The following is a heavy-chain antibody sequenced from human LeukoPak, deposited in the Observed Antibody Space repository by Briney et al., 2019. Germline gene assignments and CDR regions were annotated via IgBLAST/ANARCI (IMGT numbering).Heavy chain of an antibody. D-gene: IGHD6-13*01. J-gene: IGHJ6*02. CDR3: VKDSSSWLHRYYYYGMDV. Sequence: GGSLRLSCAASGFTFSSYAMSWVRQAPGKGLEWVSAISGSGGSTYYADSVKGRFTISRDNSKNTLYLQMNSLRAEDTAVYYCVKDSSSWLHRYYYYGMDVWGQGTTVTVSS. CDR1: GFTFSSYA. CDR2: ISGSGGST. V-gene: IGHV3-23*01.